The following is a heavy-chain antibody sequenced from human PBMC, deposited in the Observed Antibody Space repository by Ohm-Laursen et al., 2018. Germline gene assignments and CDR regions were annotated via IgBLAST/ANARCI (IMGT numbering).Heavy chain of an antibody. V-gene: IGHV3-21*01. CDR2: ISSSSSYI. D-gene: IGHD3-16*01. J-gene: IGHJ6*02. Sequence: SLRLSCAASGFTVSTKYMSWVRQAPGKGLEWVSSISSSSSYIYYADSVKGRFTISRDNSKNTLYLQMNSLRAEDTAVYYCAKDLQKWSYAYGMDVWGQGTTVTVSS. CDR3: AKDLQKWSYAYGMDV. CDR1: GFTVSTKY.